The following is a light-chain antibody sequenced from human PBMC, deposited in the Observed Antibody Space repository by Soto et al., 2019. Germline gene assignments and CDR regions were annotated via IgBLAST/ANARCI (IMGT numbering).Light chain of an antibody. CDR3: QYYGSSPGT. J-gene: IGKJ1*01. V-gene: IGKV3-20*01. CDR1: RSGSSSC. Sequence: EIVLTKSPGTLPLSPGERAHLSCRASRSGSSSCLGWYQQKPGQAPRLLIYGASTRATGIPDRFSGSGSGTDFTLTISRLEPEDFAVYYCQYYGSSPGTFGQGTKVDIK. CDR2: GAS.